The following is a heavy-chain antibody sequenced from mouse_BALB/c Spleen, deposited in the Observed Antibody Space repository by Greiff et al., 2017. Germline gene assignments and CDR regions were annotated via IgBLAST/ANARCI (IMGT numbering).Heavy chain of an antibody. J-gene: IGHJ3*01. D-gene: IGHD2-3*01. Sequence: VQLKQSGPELVKPGASVKISCKASGYSFTGYFMNWVMQSHGKSLEWIGRINPYNGDTFYNQKFKGKAALTVDKSSSTAHIELRSLASEDSAVYYCARSGYYGFPYWGQGTLVTVSA. V-gene: IGHV1-20*02. CDR2: INPYNGDT. CDR1: GYSFTGYF. CDR3: ARSGYYGFPY.